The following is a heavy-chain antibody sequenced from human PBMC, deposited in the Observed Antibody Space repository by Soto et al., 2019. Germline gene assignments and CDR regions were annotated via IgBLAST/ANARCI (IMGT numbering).Heavy chain of an antibody. CDR3: ARHIAVAGTGITYYFDY. J-gene: IGHJ4*02. Sequence: SETLSLTCTVSGGSISSSSYYWGWIRQPPGKGLEWIGSIYYSGSTYYNPSLKSRVTISVDTSKNQFSLKLSSVTAADTAVYYCARHIAVAGTGITYYFDYWGQGTLVTVSS. V-gene: IGHV4-39*01. CDR2: IYYSGST. D-gene: IGHD6-19*01. CDR1: GGSISSSSYY.